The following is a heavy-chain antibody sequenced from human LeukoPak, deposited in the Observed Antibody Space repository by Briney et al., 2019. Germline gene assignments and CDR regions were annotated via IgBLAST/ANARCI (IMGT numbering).Heavy chain of an antibody. CDR3: AGGGYSSSWYLPFDY. D-gene: IGHD6-13*01. CDR1: GFTFSDYY. CDR2: ISSSSSYT. J-gene: IGHJ4*02. Sequence: GGSLRLSCAASGFTFSDYYMSWIRQAPGKGLEWVSYISSSSSYTNYADSVKGLFTISRDNAKNSLYLQMNSLRAEDTAVYYCAGGGYSSSWYLPFDYWGQGTLVTVSS. V-gene: IGHV3-11*06.